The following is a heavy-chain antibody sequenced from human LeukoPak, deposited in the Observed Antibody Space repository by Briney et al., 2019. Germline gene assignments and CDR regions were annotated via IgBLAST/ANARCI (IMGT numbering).Heavy chain of an antibody. Sequence: PGGSLRLSCAASGFTFSSYVMSWVRQAPGKGLEWVSAISGSGGSTYYAVSVKGRFTISRDKSKNTLSLQMNTLRAEDTAVYYCAKDRHFEGSGSSTWEWDVWGKGTTVTISS. V-gene: IGHV3-23*01. D-gene: IGHD3-10*01. CDR1: GFTFSSYV. J-gene: IGHJ6*04. CDR3: AKDRHFEGSGSSTWEWDV. CDR2: ISGSGGST.